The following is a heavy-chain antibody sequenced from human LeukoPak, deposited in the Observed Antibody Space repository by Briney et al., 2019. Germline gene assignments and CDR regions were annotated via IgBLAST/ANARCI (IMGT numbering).Heavy chain of an antibody. D-gene: IGHD6-13*01. CDR1: GFTFGDYA. CDR3: TRDRRIAAAGTPYYYYYYMDV. CDR2: IRSKAYGGTT. J-gene: IGHJ6*03. Sequence: GGSLRLSCTASGFTFGDYAMSWVRQAPGKGLEWVGFIRSKAYGGTTEYAASVKGRFTISRDDSKSIAYLQMNSLKTEDTAVYYCTRDRRIAAAGTPYYYYYYMDVWGKGTTVTVSS. V-gene: IGHV3-49*04.